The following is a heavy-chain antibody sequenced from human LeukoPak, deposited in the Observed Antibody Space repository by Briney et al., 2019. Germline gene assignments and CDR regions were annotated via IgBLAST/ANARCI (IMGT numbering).Heavy chain of an antibody. CDR3: ARDRGSGDSFDL. CDR1: GFTFSTYV. J-gene: IGHJ3*01. Sequence: GGSLRLSCAASGFTFSTYVMHWVRQAPGKGLEWVAVIWFDGSNQYYVDSVRGRFSISRDNSKNTLYLQMNTLRAEETGVYYCARDRGSGDSFDLWGQGAMVTVSS. D-gene: IGHD1-26*01. V-gene: IGHV3-33*01. CDR2: IWFDGSNQ.